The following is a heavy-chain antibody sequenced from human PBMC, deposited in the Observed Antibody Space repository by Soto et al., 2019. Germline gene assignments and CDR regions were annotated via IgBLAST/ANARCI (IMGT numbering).Heavy chain of an antibody. CDR1: GGSFSGYY. Sequence: SETLSLTCAVYGGSFSGYYWSWIRQPPGKGLEWIGEINHSGSTNYNPSLKSRVTISVDTSKNQFSLKLSSVTAADTAVYYCARAYDFWSGYRVYYMDVWGKGTTVTVSS. J-gene: IGHJ6*03. CDR2: INHSGST. CDR3: ARAYDFWSGYRVYYMDV. V-gene: IGHV4-34*01. D-gene: IGHD3-3*01.